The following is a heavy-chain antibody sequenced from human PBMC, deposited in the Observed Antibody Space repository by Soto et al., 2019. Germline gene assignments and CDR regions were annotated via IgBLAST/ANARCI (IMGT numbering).Heavy chain of an antibody. J-gene: IGHJ4*02. CDR1: GYTFTSYD. D-gene: IGHD4-17*01. Sequence: QVQLVQSGAEVKKPGASVKVSCKASGYTFTSYDINWVRQATGQGREWMGWMNPNSGNTGYAQKFQGRVTMTMNTSIRTAYMELSSLRSEDTAVYYCARVPRLVSGEDYADYWGQGTLVTVSS. CDR2: MNPNSGNT. CDR3: ARVPRLVSGEDYADY. V-gene: IGHV1-8*01.